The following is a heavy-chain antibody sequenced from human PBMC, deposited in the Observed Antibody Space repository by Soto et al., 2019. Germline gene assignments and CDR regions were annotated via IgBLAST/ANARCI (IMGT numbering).Heavy chain of an antibody. CDR2: ISTRSTYT. D-gene: IGHD1-1*01. Sequence: GGSLRLSCAAAGFIFSDYYMSWVRQTPGKGLEWISYISTRSTYTNYADSVKGRFTISRDNTKNSLYLQMDSLRVEDTAVYYCARDLAWKRGKVGRYYYGMDVWGQGTTVTVSS. CDR1: GFIFSDYY. J-gene: IGHJ6*02. CDR3: ARDLAWKRGKVGRYYYGMDV. V-gene: IGHV3-11*06.